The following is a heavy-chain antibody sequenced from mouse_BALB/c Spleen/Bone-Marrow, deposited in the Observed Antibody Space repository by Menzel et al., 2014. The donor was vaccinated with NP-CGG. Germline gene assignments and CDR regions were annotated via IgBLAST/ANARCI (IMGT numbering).Heavy chain of an antibody. CDR1: GFTFNTYA. V-gene: IGHV10-1*02. Sequence: EVQLVESGGGLVQPKGSLKLSCAASGFTFNTYAMNWVRQAPGKGLEWVARIRSKSNNYATYYADSVKDRFTISRDDSQSKLFLQMNNLKTEDTAMYYGVKSDGYFFDYWGQGTCLTVSS. D-gene: IGHD2-3*01. J-gene: IGHJ2*02. CDR3: VKSDGYFFDY. CDR2: IRSKSNNYAT.